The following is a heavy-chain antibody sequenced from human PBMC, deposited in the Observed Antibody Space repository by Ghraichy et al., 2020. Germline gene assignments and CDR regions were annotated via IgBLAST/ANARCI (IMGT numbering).Heavy chain of an antibody. V-gene: IGHV3-15*01. CDR3: EAKHHY. D-gene: IGHD1-26*01. Sequence: GGSLRLSCAASGFTFSDAWMSWVRQAPGKGLEWVGRIKTKNEGGTTDYAAPVRGRFTILRDDSKNTLYLQMNSLNVEDTAMYYCEAKHHYWGQGTRVIVSS. CDR1: GFTFSDAW. J-gene: IGHJ4*02. CDR2: IKTKNEGGTT.